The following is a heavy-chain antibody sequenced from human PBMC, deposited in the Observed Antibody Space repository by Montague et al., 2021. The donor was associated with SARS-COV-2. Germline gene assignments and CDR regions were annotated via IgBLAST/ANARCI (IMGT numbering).Heavy chain of an antibody. J-gene: IGHJ4*02. CDR3: AKVKHVHYDFWSGYRGGYFDY. Sequence: SLRLSCAASGFTFSYFAMNWVRRARGQGLDGGALIYTAVSIAYHVHSSDGQFTISRDNSKNTLYLQMNSLRAEDTAVYYCAKVKHVHYDFWSGYRGGYFDYWGQGILVTVS. CDR1: GFTFSYFA. CDR2: IYTAVSIA. D-gene: IGHD3-3*01. V-gene: IGHV3-23*03.